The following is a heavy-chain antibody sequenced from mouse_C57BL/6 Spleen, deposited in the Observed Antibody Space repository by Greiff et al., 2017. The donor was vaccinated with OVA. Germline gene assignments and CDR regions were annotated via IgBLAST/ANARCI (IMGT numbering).Heavy chain of an antibody. Sequence: VQLKQSGGGLVKPGGSLKLSCAASGFTFSDYGMHWVRQAPEKGLEWVAYISSGSSTIYYADTVKGRFTISRDNAKNTLFLQMTSLRSEDTAMYYCARLGRRIDYWGQGTTLTVSS. D-gene: IGHD4-1*01. CDR1: GFTFSDYG. V-gene: IGHV5-17*01. CDR2: ISSGSSTI. J-gene: IGHJ2*01. CDR3: ARLGRRIDY.